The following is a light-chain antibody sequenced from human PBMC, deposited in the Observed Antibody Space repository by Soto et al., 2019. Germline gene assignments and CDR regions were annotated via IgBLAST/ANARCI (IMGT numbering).Light chain of an antibody. J-gene: IGKJ2*01. CDR1: QSVPSDS. V-gene: IGKV3-20*01. Sequence: ELVLTQSPGTLSLSPGERATLSCRASQSVPSDSLAWYQQKPGRAPWLLISAASSRATGIPERFSGSGSGTDFTLTISRLEPEDFAIYYCQQYGGVPYTFGQGTKVDIK. CDR2: AAS. CDR3: QQYGGVPYT.